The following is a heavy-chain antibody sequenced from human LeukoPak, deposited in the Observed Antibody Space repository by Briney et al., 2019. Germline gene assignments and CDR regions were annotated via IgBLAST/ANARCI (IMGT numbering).Heavy chain of an antibody. CDR2: IWYDGSIK. J-gene: IGHJ4*02. V-gene: IGHV3-33*01. CDR1: GFNFSTYG. D-gene: IGHD4-23*01. CDR3: VRTYVGSFDH. Sequence: GGSLRLSCAASGFNFSTYGMHWVRQAPGKGLEWVAVIWYDGSIKNYGDSVKGRFTISRDNSMNTVYLQMDSLRAEDTAVYYCVRTYVGSFDHWGQGTLVTVSS.